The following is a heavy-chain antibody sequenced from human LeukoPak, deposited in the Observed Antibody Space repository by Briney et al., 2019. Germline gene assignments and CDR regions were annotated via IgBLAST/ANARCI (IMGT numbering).Heavy chain of an antibody. Sequence: SVKVSCKASGGTFSSYAISWVRQAPGQGLEWMGGIIPIFGTANYAQKFQGRVTITADESTSTAYMELSSLRSEDTAVYYCARGKPLRLTKVTTFWFDPWGQGTLVTVCS. CDR3: ARGKPLRLTKVTTFWFDP. J-gene: IGHJ5*02. V-gene: IGHV1-69*01. CDR1: GGTFSSYA. CDR2: IIPIFGTA. D-gene: IGHD4-17*01.